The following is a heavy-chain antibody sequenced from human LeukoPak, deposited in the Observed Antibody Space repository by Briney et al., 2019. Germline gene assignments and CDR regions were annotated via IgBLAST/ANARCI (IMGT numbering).Heavy chain of an antibody. CDR1: GYTFTSYG. CDR2: ISAYNGNT. Sequence: GASVKVSCKASGYTFTSYGISWVRQAPGQGLEWMGWISAYNGNTNYAQKLQGRVTMTTDTPTSTAYMELRSLRSDDTAVYYCARDRKLGYYDFWSGYYTGEYFQHWGQGTLVTVSS. D-gene: IGHD3-3*01. V-gene: IGHV1-18*01. CDR3: ARDRKLGYYDFWSGYYTGEYFQH. J-gene: IGHJ1*01.